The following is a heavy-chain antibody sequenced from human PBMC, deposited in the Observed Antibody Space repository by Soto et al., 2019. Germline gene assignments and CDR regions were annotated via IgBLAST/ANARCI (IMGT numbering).Heavy chain of an antibody. CDR1: NGSFTGHY. CDR2: INHSGFA. J-gene: IGHJ4*02. Sequence: QVQLQQWGAGLLKPSETLSLTCGVYNGSFTGHYWAWIRQAPGKGLEWIGEINHSGFANYTPSLKSRVAISLDTSKTQFSLSLTSVTVADSAIYYCARGHGRFAHWGQGTLVTVSS. V-gene: IGHV4-34*01. CDR3: ARGHGRFAH.